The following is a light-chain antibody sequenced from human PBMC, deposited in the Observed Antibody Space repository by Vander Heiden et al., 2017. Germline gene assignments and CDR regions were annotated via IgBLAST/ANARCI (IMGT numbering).Light chain of an antibody. CDR3: AAWDDSLSGWV. V-gene: IGLV1-47*02. CDR2: SNN. Sequence: QSVLTPPPSASGTPGQRVTISCSGSSSNIGRNYVTWYQQLPGTAPKLLIYSNNRRPAGVPDRVSGSKSGTSASLAITGIRSEDEADYYCAAWDDSLSGWVFGGGTRLTVL. CDR1: SSNIGRNY. J-gene: IGLJ3*02.